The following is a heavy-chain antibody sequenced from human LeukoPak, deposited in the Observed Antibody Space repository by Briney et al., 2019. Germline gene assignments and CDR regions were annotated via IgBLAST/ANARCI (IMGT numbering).Heavy chain of an antibody. J-gene: IGHJ4*02. Sequence: SQTLSLTCAISGDSVSSNSAAWNWIRQSPSRGLEWLGTTYYRSKWYNDYAESVKGRVTINSDTSKSQFPLQLNSVTPDDTAVYYCARSHQGCFDYWGQGTLVTVSS. V-gene: IGHV6-1*01. CDR2: TYYRSKWYN. CDR1: GDSVSSNSAA. CDR3: ARSHQGCFDY.